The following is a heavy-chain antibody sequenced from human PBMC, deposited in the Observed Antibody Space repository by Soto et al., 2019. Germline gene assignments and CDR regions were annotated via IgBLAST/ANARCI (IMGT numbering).Heavy chain of an antibody. V-gene: IGHV4-59*01. CDR3: ARDSSGWPDY. J-gene: IGHJ4*02. Sequence: SETLSLTCTVSGGSISGYYWNWIRQPPGKGLEWIGYIYSSGITDYNPSLKSRVTMLVDTSKNQFSLRLSSVTASDTAVYYCARDSSGWPDYWGQGTLVTSPQ. D-gene: IGHD6-19*01. CDR2: IYSSGIT. CDR1: GGSISGYY.